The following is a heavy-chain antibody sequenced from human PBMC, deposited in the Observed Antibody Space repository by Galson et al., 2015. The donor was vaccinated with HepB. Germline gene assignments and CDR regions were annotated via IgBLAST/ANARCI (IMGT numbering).Heavy chain of an antibody. CDR2: VSGDGGST. CDR1: GFTFTTYA. Sequence: SLRLSCAASGFTFTTYAMTWVRQAPGKGLEWVSGVSGDGGSTFYADSARGRFTISRDNSKNTLYLQMNSLRAEDTALYYCRGVGGGGNEYWGQGTLVTVSS. V-gene: IGHV3-23*01. J-gene: IGHJ4*02. D-gene: IGHD1-26*01. CDR3: RGVGGGGNEY.